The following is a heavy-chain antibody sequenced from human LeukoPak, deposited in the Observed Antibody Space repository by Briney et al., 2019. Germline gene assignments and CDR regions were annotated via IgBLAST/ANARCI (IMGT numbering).Heavy chain of an antibody. J-gene: IGHJ1*01. D-gene: IGHD1-26*01. CDR3: ARPRIVGAPGYFQH. CDR1: GGSFSGYY. V-gene: IGHV4-34*01. Sequence: PSETLSLTCAAYGGSFSGYYWSWIRHPPGKGLEWIGEINHSGSTNYNPSLKSRVTISVDTSKNQFSLKLSSVTAADTAVYYCARPRIVGAPGYFQHWGQGTLVTVSS. CDR2: INHSGST.